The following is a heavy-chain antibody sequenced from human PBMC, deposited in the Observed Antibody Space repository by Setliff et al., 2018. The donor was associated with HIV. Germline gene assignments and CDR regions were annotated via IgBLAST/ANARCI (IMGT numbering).Heavy chain of an antibody. CDR3: ASTYYYDSLHFHH. CDR1: GGSISRYY. CDR2: IYYSGST. Sequence: NPSETLSLTCTVSGGSISRYYWSWIRQPPGKGLEWIGYIYYSGSTNYNPSLKSRVTISVDTSKNQFSLKLSSVTAADTAVYYCASTYYYDSLHFHHWGQGTLVTVSS. J-gene: IGHJ1*01. V-gene: IGHV4-59*01. D-gene: IGHD3-22*01.